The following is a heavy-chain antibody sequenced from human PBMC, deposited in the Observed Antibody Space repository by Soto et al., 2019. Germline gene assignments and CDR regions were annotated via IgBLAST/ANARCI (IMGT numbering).Heavy chain of an antibody. Sequence: GGSLRLSCAASGFTFSSYGMHWVRQAPGKGLEWVAVISYDGSNKYYADSVKGRFTISRDNSKNTLYLQMNSLRAEDTAVYYCAKDGSGSFDYWGQGTLVTLSS. V-gene: IGHV3-30*18. CDR3: AKDGSGSFDY. CDR2: ISYDGSNK. CDR1: GFTFSSYG. D-gene: IGHD5-12*01. J-gene: IGHJ4*02.